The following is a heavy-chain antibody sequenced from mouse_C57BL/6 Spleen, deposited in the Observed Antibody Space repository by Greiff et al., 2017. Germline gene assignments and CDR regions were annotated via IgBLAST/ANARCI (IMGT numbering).Heavy chain of an antibody. Sequence: DVQLVESGEGLVKPGGSLKLSCAASGFTFSSYAMSWVRQTPEKRLEWVAYISSGGDYIYYADTVKGRFTISRDNARNTLYLQMSSLKSEDTAMYYCTRAFITTVVATDYFDYWGQGTTLTVSS. CDR1: GFTFSSYA. D-gene: IGHD1-1*01. J-gene: IGHJ2*01. V-gene: IGHV5-9-1*02. CDR2: ISSGGDYI. CDR3: TRAFITTVVATDYFDY.